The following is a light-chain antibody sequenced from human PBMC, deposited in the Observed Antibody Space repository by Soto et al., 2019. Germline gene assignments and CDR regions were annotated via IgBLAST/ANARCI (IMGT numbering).Light chain of an antibody. V-gene: IGKV3-11*01. CDR1: QSVSSY. CDR3: QQRSNWPPSLT. J-gene: IGKJ4*01. Sequence: EIVLTQSPATLSLSPGERATLSCRASQSVSSYLAWYQQKPGQAPRLLIYYASNRATGIPARFSGSGSGTDFTLNISSLEPEDFAVYYCQQRSNWPPSLTFGGGTKVEIK. CDR2: YAS.